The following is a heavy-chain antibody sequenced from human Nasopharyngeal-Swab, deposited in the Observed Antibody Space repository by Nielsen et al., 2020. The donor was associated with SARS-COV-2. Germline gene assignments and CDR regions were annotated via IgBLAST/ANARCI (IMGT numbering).Heavy chain of an antibody. CDR3: ARIAGRGSIYYYYMDV. CDR1: GFTFNNYN. V-gene: IGHV3-21*01. Sequence: GESLKISCAASGFTFNNYNFNWVRQAPGKGLEWVSSISSSSSYIYYADSVKGRFTISRDNAKNSLYLQMNSLRADDTAVYFCARIAGRGSIYYYYMDVWGQGTTVTVSS. CDR2: ISSSSSYI. D-gene: IGHD1-26*01. J-gene: IGHJ6*03.